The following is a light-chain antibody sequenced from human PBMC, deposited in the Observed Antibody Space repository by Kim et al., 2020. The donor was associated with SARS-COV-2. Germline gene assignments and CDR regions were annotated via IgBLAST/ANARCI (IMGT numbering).Light chain of an antibody. J-gene: IGLJ2*01. CDR1: KLENKN. CDR3: QAWDSSTVV. Sequence: SYELTQPPSMSVSPGQTASITCSGDKLENKNVCWYQQKPGQSPVVVIFQDRKRPSGIPERFSGSNAGNTATLTISGTQAMDEADYYCQAWDSSTVVFGGG. CDR2: QDR. V-gene: IGLV3-1*01.